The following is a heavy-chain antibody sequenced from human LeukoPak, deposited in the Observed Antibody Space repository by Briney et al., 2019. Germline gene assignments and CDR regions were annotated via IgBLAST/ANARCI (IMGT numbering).Heavy chain of an antibody. CDR3: AKELYDFWSGYPRYYYYGMDV. Sequence: GGSLRLSCAASGFTFSSYGMHWVRQAPGKGLEWVAVISYDGSNKYYADSVKGRFTISRDNSKNTLYLQMNSLRAEDTAVYYCAKELYDFWSGYPRYYYYGMDVWGRGTTVTVSS. CDR2: ISYDGSNK. CDR1: GFTFSSYG. D-gene: IGHD3-3*01. J-gene: IGHJ6*02. V-gene: IGHV3-30*18.